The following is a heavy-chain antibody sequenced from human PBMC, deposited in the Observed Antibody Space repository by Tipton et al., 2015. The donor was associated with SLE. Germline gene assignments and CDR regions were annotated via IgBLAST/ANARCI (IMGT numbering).Heavy chain of an antibody. CDR3: ARGECSSSACYTRFYDY. CDR2: IYTSGST. CDR1: GGFLSSGSYY. V-gene: IGHV4-61*02. J-gene: IGHJ4*02. D-gene: IGHD2-2*02. Sequence: TLSLTCDVYGGFLSSGSYYWSWIRQPAGKGLEWIGRIYTSGSTNYNPSLKSRVTISLDTSKNQFSLKMTSVTAADTALYFCARGECSSSACYTRFYDYWSQGALVTVSS.